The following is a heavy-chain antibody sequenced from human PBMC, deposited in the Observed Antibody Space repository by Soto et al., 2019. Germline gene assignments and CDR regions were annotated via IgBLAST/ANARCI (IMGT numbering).Heavy chain of an antibody. J-gene: IGHJ4*02. CDR3: ARRYGASFDY. CDR1: GGSISSYY. CDR2: IYYSGST. V-gene: IGHV4-59*01. D-gene: IGHD4-17*01. Sequence: QVQLQESGPGLVKPSETLSLTCTVSGGSISSYYWSWIRQPPGKGLEWIGYIYYSGSTNYNPSLTGRVTLSVDTSKNQFSLKLSSVTAADAAVYYCARRYGASFDYWGQGTLVTVSS.